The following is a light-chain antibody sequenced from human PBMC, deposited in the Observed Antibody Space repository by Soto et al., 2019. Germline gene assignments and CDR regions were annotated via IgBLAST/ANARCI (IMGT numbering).Light chain of an antibody. CDR3: QQYNSWVT. CDR2: GAS. J-gene: IGKJ4*01. V-gene: IGKV3-15*01. Sequence: VLTQSPGTLSLSPGERATLSCRASQSVSSSDLAWYQQKPGQAPRLLIYGASTRATGIPARFSGSGSGTEFTLTISSLQSEDFAVYYCQQYNSWVTFGGGTKVDIK. CDR1: QSVSSSD.